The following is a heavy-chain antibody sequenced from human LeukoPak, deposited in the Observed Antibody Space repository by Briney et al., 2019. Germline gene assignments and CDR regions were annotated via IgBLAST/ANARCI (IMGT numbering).Heavy chain of an antibody. J-gene: IGHJ6*02. D-gene: IGHD3-16*01. CDR2: IKEDGSMT. Sequence: GGSLRLSCAASGFTFSTYWMTWVRQAPGKGLEWVAHIKEDGSMTRSIDSVEGRFTISRDNAKSSLYLQMNSLRDEDTAVYFCARGGGLDVWGQGATVTVSS. V-gene: IGHV3-7*03. CDR3: ARGGGLDV. CDR1: GFTFSTYW.